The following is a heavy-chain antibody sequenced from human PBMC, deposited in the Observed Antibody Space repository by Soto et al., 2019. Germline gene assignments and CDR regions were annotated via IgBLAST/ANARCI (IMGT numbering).Heavy chain of an antibody. J-gene: IGHJ4*02. CDR2: IYYSGSA. CDR1: GGSISSVSYY. D-gene: IGHD3-16*02. V-gene: IGHV4-39*07. Sequence: SETLSLTCSVSGGSISSVSYYWGWIRQPPGKGLEWIGSIYYSGSAYYSPSLKSRVTMSVDKSKSQFSLKLTSVTAADKAIYYCVRDRGAVWGNYRKRAPKLDSWGQGTPVTVSS. CDR3: VRDRGAVWGNYRKRAPKLDS.